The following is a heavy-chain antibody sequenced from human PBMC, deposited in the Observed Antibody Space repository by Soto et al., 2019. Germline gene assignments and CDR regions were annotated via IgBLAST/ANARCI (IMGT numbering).Heavy chain of an antibody. V-gene: IGHV4-31*03. CDR1: GGSISSGGYY. CDR3: ARDPGYESSGSDAFDI. Sequence: QVQLQESGPGLVKPSQTLSLTCTVSGGSISSGGYYWSWIRQHPGKGLEWLGYIYYSGSTYYNPSLKTRVTISVDTSKNQCALNLSSVTAADTAVYYCARDPGYESSGSDAFDIWGQGTMVTVSS. J-gene: IGHJ3*02. D-gene: IGHD3-22*01. CDR2: IYYSGST.